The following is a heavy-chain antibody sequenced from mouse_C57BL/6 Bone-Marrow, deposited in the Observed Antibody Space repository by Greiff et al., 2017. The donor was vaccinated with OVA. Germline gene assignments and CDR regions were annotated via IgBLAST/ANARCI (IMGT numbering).Heavy chain of an antibody. Sequence: EVQGVESGGGLVQPGGSMKLSCVASGFTFSNYWMNWVRQSPEKGLEWVAQIRLKSDNYATHYAESVKGRFTISRDDSKSSVYLQMNNLRAEDTGIYYCTGPDAMDYWGQGTSVTVSS. V-gene: IGHV6-3*01. CDR2: IRLKSDNYAT. CDR3: TGPDAMDY. J-gene: IGHJ4*01. CDR1: GFTFSNYW.